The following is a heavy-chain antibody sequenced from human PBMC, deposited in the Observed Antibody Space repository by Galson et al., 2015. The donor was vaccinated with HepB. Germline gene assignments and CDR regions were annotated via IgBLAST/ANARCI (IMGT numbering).Heavy chain of an antibody. CDR2: IRSKRHGETT. CDR1: GFNISDYA. D-gene: IGHD3-10*01. V-gene: IGHV3-49*03. Sequence: SLRLSCAVSGFNISDYAMSWFCQPPGKGLQWVGFIRSKRHGETTDYAASVKGRFAISRDESKGIVFLQMNSLKTEDTGIYFCSRRSYYDYWGQGTLVTVSS. J-gene: IGHJ4*02. CDR3: SRRSYYDY.